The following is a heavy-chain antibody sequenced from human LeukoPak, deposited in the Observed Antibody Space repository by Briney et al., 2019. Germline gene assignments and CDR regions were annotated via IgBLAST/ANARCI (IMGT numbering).Heavy chain of an antibody. CDR1: GGSFSSYA. CDR3: ARGVPATYYYYYYMDV. D-gene: IGHD2-2*01. V-gene: IGHV1-69*05. CDR2: IIPIFGTA. Sequence: SVKVSCKASGGSFSSYAISWVRQAPGQGLEWMGGIIPIFGTANYAQKFQGRVTITTDGSTSTAYMELRSLRSEDTAVYYCARGVPATYYYYYYMDVWGKGTTVTASS. J-gene: IGHJ6*03.